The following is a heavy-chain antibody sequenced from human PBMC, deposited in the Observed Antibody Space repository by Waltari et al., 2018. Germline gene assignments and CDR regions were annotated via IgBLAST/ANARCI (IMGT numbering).Heavy chain of an antibody. Sequence: EVQLVESGGGLVQPGGSLRLSCLVSGFTFSDYWMSCVRQAPGKGLEWVANIKQDGSDIYYADSVKGRFTISRDNAKNSLYLQMNSLRAEDTAVYYCARDVGNVGGNYWGQGTLVTVSS. V-gene: IGHV3-7*01. J-gene: IGHJ4*02. CDR2: IKQDGSDI. CDR1: GFTFSDYW. CDR3: ARDVGNVGGNY. D-gene: IGHD3-10*01.